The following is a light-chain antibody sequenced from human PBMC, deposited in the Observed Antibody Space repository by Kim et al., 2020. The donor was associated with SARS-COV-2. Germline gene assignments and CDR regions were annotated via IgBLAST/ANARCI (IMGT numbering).Light chain of an antibody. V-gene: IGLV3-19*01. CDR2: GKN. J-gene: IGLJ2*01. CDR1: RLRSYY. CDR3: NSRDSSGNHLV. Sequence: AVGQKVRITCQGDRLRSYYASWYQQKPGQAPVLVIYGKNNRPSGIPDRFSGSSSGNTASLTITGAQAEDEADYYCNSRDSSGNHLVFGGGTQLTVL.